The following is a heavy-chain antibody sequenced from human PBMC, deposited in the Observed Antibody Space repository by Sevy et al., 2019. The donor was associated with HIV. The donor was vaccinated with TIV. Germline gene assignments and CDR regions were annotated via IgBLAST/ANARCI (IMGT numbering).Heavy chain of an antibody. J-gene: IGHJ4*02. CDR2: ISSSSSYI. CDR3: AREDDYVWGSYRPLDY. D-gene: IGHD3-16*02. Sequence: GGSLRLSCAASGFTFSSYSVNWVRQAPGKGLEWVSSISSSSSYIYYADSVKGRFTISRDNAKNSLYLQMNSLRAEDTAVYYCAREDDYVWGSYRPLDYWGQGTLVTVSS. V-gene: IGHV3-21*01. CDR1: GFTFSSYS.